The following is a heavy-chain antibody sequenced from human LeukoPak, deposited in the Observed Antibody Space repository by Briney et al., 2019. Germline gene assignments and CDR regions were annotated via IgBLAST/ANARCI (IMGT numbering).Heavy chain of an antibody. CDR1: GFTFSSYE. CDR2: ISSSGSTI. CDR3: VRGSSGWPCFDY. J-gene: IGHJ4*01. D-gene: IGHD6-19*01. V-gene: IGHV3-48*03. Sequence: PGGSLRLSCAASGFTFSSYEMNWVRQAPGKGLEWVSYISSSGSTIYYADSVKGRFTISRDNAKNSLYLQMNRLRAEDTAGYYCVRGSSGWPCFDYWGHGTLVTVSS.